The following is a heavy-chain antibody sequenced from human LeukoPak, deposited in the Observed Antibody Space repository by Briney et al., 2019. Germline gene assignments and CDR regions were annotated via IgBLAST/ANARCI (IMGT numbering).Heavy chain of an antibody. J-gene: IGHJ4*02. D-gene: IGHD3-22*01. Sequence: PGGSLRLSCAASGFTFSSYGMHWVRQAPGKGLEWVAFIRYDGSNKYYADSVKGRFTISRDNSKNTLYLQMNSLRAEDTAVYYCAKDAAREFRYYYDSSGPSRFDYWGQGTLVTVSS. V-gene: IGHV3-30*02. CDR2: IRYDGSNK. CDR1: GFTFSSYG. CDR3: AKDAAREFRYYYDSSGPSRFDY.